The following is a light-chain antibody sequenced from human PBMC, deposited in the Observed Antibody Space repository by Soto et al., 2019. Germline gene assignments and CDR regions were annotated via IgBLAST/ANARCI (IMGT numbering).Light chain of an antibody. CDR1: SRDVGASDY. CDR3: HSHSGSSNV. J-gene: IGLJ1*01. V-gene: IGLV2-8*01. CDR2: EVN. Sequence: QSALTQPPSASGSPGQSVAISCTGTSRDVGASDYVSWYQQHSGKAPKLLLYEVNKRPSGVPDRFSGSKSGNTASLTVSALQADDEADYYCHSHSGSSNVLGTGTKVTVL.